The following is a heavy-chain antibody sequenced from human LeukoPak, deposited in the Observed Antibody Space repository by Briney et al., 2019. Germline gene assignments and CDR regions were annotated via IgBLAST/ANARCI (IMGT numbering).Heavy chain of an antibody. Sequence: GASVKVSCKASGGTFSSYAISWVRQAPGQGLEWMGRIIPILGIANYAQKFQGRVTITADKSTSTAYMELSSLRSEDTAVYYCASISGSYSGFDYWGQGTLVTVSS. CDR1: GGTFSSYA. CDR2: IIPILGIA. J-gene: IGHJ4*02. D-gene: IGHD1-26*01. CDR3: ASISGSYSGFDY. V-gene: IGHV1-69*04.